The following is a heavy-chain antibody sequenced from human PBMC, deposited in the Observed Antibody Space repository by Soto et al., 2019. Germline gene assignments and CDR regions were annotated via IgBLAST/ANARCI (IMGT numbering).Heavy chain of an antibody. Sequence: PGWSLRLSCAASGFTFSSYSMNWVRQAPGKGLEWVSSISSSSSYIYYADSVKGRFTISRDNAKNSLYLQMNSLRAEDTAVYYCAREYFSFGVVLTAYGMDVWGQGTTVTVSS. J-gene: IGHJ6*02. CDR2: ISSSSSYI. CDR1: GFTFSSYS. V-gene: IGHV3-21*01. CDR3: AREYFSFGVVLTAYGMDV. D-gene: IGHD3-3*01.